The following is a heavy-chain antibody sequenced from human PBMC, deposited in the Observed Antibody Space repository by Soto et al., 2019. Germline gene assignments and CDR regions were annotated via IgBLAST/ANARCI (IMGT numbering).Heavy chain of an antibody. V-gene: IGHV3-30*03. CDR1: GFAFSSYG. J-gene: IGHJ4*02. CDR2: ISYDGSVSYDGSYI. CDR3: ARPGRDFWSGRYYFDY. D-gene: IGHD3-3*01. Sequence: QVQLVESGGGVVQPGRSLRLSCAASGFAFSSYGMHWVRQAPGKGLEWVAVISYDGSVSYDGSYIYYADSVKGRFTISRDNSKNTLYLHMNSLRAEDTAVYYCARPGRDFWSGRYYFDYWGQGTLVTVSS.